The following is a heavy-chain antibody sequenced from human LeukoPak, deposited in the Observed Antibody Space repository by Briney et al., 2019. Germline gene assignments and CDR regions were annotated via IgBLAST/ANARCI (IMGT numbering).Heavy chain of an antibody. Sequence: GGSLRLSCAASGFTFNKYAMHWVRQAPGKGLEYVSGISSNGGTTYYANSVKGRFTLSRDNSKNTLYLQMGSPGAEDMAVYYCARERYSDPTDDAFDIWGQGTMVTVSS. J-gene: IGHJ3*02. CDR1: GFTFNKYA. CDR2: ISSNGGTT. D-gene: IGHD4-17*01. V-gene: IGHV3-64*01. CDR3: ARERYSDPTDDAFDI.